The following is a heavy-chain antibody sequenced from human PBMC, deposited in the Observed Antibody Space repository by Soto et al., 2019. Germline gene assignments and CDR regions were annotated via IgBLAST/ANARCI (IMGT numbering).Heavy chain of an antibody. CDR2: INSDGSST. J-gene: IGHJ3*02. CDR3: ARDMTYYYDSSGYYLGSHAFDI. CDR1: GFTFSSYW. D-gene: IGHD3-22*01. Sequence: EVQLVESGGGLVQPGGSLRLSCAASGFTFSSYWMHWVRQAPGKGLVWGSRINSDGSSTSYADSVKGRFTISRVNAKNTMYLHMNSLRAEDTAVYYCARDMTYYYDSSGYYLGSHAFDIWGQGTMVTVSS. V-gene: IGHV3-74*01.